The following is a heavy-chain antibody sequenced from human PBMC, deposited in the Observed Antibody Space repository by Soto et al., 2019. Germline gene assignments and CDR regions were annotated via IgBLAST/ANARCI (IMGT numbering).Heavy chain of an antibody. V-gene: IGHV1-69*12. CDR1: GGDFKNYG. CDR2: IVPVFGSA. J-gene: IGHJ4*02. CDR3: AREIAATGFHF. D-gene: IGHD2-21*01. Sequence: QVQLVQSGAELKKPGSSVKVSCKTSGGDFKNYGISWVRQAPGQGLEGMGGIVPVFGSATYEQIFQGRLNITADEGTSTTYMELSGLKPEDTAVYYCAREIAATGFHFWGQGSLVIVSS.